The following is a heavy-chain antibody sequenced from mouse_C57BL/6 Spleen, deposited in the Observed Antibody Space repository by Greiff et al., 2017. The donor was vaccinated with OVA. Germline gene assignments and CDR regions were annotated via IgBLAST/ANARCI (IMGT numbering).Heavy chain of an antibody. CDR1: GYTFTSYW. V-gene: IGHV1-69*01. Sequence: QVQLQQSGAELVMPGASVKLSCKASGYTFTSYWMHWVKQRPGQGLEWIGEIDPSDSYTNYNQKFKGKSTLTVDKSSSTAYMQLSSLTSEDSAVYYCARAIYYDYERGAMDYWGQGTSVTVSS. CDR3: ARAIYYDYERGAMDY. D-gene: IGHD2-4*01. J-gene: IGHJ4*01. CDR2: IDPSDSYT.